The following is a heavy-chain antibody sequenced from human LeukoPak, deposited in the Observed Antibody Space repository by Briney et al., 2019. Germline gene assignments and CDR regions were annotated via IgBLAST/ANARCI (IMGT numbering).Heavy chain of an antibody. V-gene: IGHV3-7*03. D-gene: IGHD2-21*02. CDR1: GFTFGTYW. Sequence: GGSLRLSCATSGFTFGTYWMTWVRQAPGRGLEWVANINLDGSGTFYVGSVKGRFTISRDNAKNSLYLHMNSLRAEDAAIYYCARDPDYGDPGPFFDYWGQGVLVTVSS. J-gene: IGHJ4*02. CDR2: INLDGSGT. CDR3: ARDPDYGDPGPFFDY.